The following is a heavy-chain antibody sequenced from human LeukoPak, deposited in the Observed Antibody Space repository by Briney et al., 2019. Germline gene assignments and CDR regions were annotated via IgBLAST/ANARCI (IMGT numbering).Heavy chain of an antibody. J-gene: IGHJ6*02. V-gene: IGHV5-51*01. D-gene: IGHD1-26*01. CDR1: GYSFTDHW. Sequence: GESLNISCESFGYSFTDHWVAWVRQMPGKGPEWMGIIYPGDSDTRYSPSFQGQVTISADRSAATAFLHLNSLKASDTAIYYCARLFTLVGRHGLDVWGQGTTVTVSS. CDR3: ARLFTLVGRHGLDV. CDR2: IYPGDSDT.